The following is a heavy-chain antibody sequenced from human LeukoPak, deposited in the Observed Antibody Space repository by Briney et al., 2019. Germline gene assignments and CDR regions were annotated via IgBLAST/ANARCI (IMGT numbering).Heavy chain of an antibody. V-gene: IGHV3-30-3*01. J-gene: IGHJ4*02. CDR1: GFTFSSYA. CDR2: ISYDGSNK. D-gene: IGHD3-10*01. CDR3: ARGDYYGSGSYSDH. Sequence: GGSLRLSCAASGFTFSSYAMHWVRQAPGKGLEWVAVISYDGSNKYYADSVKGRFTISRDNSENTLYLQMNSLRTEDTAVYYCARGDYYGSGSYSDHWGQGTLVTVSS.